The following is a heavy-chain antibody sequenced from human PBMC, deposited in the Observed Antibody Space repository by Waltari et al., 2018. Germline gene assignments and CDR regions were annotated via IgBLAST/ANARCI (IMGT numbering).Heavy chain of an antibody. D-gene: IGHD3-3*01. Sequence: QLQLQESGPGLVKPSETLSLTCTVSGGSISSSRYYWGWIRQPPGKGLEWIGSIYYSGSTYYNPSLKSRVTISVDTSKNQFSLKLSSVTAADTAVYYCARQGTIFGVVIIRLSTTFDYWGQGTLVTVSS. CDR3: ARQGTIFGVVIIRLSTTFDY. J-gene: IGHJ4*02. CDR2: IYYSGST. V-gene: IGHV4-39*01. CDR1: GGSISSSRYY.